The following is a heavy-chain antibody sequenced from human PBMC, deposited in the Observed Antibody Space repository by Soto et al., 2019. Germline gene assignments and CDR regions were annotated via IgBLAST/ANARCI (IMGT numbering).Heavy chain of an antibody. D-gene: IGHD2-2*01. CDR2: ISSSSSYI. CDR1: GFTFSSYS. J-gene: IGHJ6*02. Sequence: KPGGSLRLSCAASGFTFSSYSMNWVRQAPGKGLEWVSSISSSSSYIYYADSVRGRFTISRDNAKNSLYLQMNSLRAEDTAVYYCARVLSSSTSSAGPGFPNHGMDVWGQGTRVTVSS. CDR3: ARVLSSSTSSAGPGFPNHGMDV. V-gene: IGHV3-21*01.